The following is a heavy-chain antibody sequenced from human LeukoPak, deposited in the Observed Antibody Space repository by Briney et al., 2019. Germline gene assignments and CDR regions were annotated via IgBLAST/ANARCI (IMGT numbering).Heavy chain of an antibody. D-gene: IGHD7-27*01. J-gene: IGHJ4*02. Sequence: GGSLRLSCSASGFAFSAYWMNWVRQAPGKGPEWVANIDLGGSAKSYVDPVKGRCTISRDNANNSLYLQMNSLRVEDTAVYYCAAWGLHNYWGQGTLVTVSS. CDR3: AAWGLHNY. CDR2: IDLGGSAK. CDR1: GFAFSAYW. V-gene: IGHV3-7*01.